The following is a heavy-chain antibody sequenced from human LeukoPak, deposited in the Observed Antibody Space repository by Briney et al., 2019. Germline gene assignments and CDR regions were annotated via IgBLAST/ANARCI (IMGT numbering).Heavy chain of an antibody. CDR3: KKRTAYDILTGYTDY. Sequence: GGSLRLSCTAAGFTFSSYAMSWVRQAPGQGLEWVSGNTGSGGFTYYADSVKGRFTISRDNSKSTLDLQMNSLRAEDTAVYFFKKRTAYDILTGYTDYWGQGTLVTVSS. V-gene: IGHV3-23*01. CDR1: GFTFSSYA. D-gene: IGHD3-9*01. CDR2: NTGSGGFT. J-gene: IGHJ4*02.